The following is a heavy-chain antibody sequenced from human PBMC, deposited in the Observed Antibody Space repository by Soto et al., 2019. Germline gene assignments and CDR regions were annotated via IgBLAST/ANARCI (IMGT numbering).Heavy chain of an antibody. J-gene: IGHJ6*02. D-gene: IGHD5-18*01. Sequence: EVQLVETGGGLIQPGGSLRLSCAASGFTVSSNYMSWVRQAPGKGLEWVSVIYSGGSTYYADSVKGRFTISRDNSNNKLYLQMNSLRAEDTALYYCAREGGYSYGYYYYGMDVWGQGTTVTVSS. CDR1: GFTVSSNY. V-gene: IGHV3-53*02. CDR3: AREGGYSYGYYYYGMDV. CDR2: IYSGGST.